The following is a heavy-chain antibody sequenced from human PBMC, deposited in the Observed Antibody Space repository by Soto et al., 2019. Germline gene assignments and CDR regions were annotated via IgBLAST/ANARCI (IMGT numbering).Heavy chain of an antibody. V-gene: IGHV4-31*03. J-gene: IGHJ4*02. CDR1: GGSISSGGYY. CDR3: ARGFGRRAYFDY. CDR2: IYYSGST. Sequence: KPSETLSLTCTVSGGSISSGGYYWSWIRQHPGKGLEWIGYIYYSGSTYYNPSLKSRVTISVDTSKNQFSLKLSSVTAADTAVYYCARGFGRRAYFDYWGQGTLVTVSS. D-gene: IGHD1-26*01.